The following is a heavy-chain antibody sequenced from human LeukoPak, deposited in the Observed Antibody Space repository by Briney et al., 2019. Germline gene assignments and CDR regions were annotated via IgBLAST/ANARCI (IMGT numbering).Heavy chain of an antibody. CDR2: ISGIGRT. D-gene: IGHD6-13*01. CDR1: GGSISDDY. J-gene: IGHJ4*02. Sequence: AETLSLTCTVSGGSISDDYWSWIRQPPGKGLEWIGYISGIGRTNYSPSLKSRITISRDTSKNQFSLRLTSVTAADTAVYYCARQLQLVEFDYWGQGTLVTVSS. CDR3: ARQLQLVEFDY. V-gene: IGHV4-59*08.